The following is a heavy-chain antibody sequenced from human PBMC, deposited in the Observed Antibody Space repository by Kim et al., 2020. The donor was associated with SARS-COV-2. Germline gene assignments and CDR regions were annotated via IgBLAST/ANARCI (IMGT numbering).Heavy chain of an antibody. CDR2: INHSGST. V-gene: IGHV4-34*01. J-gene: IGHJ4*01. Sequence: SETLSLTCAVYGGSFSGYYWSWIRQPPGKGLEWIGEINHSGSTNYNPSLKSRVTISVDTSKNQFSLKLSSVTAADTAVYYCARWSIDSSGYRRTFFDYWG. CDR3: ARWSIDSSGYRRTFFDY. D-gene: IGHD3-22*01. CDR1: GGSFSGYY.